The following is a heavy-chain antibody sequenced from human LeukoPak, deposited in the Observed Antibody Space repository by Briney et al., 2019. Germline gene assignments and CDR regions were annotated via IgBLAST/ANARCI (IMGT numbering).Heavy chain of an antibody. V-gene: IGHV3-7*01. CDR2: INQDGSEE. CDR1: GFSISTSG. D-gene: IGHD6-19*01. CDR3: ARTYPGIAKAGTFDY. J-gene: IGHJ4*02. Sequence: GGSLRLSCTVSGFSISTSGMSWVRQAPGKGLEWVANINQDGSEEYYVDSVKGRFTISRDNAKNSLYLQMNSLRAEDTALYYCARTYPGIAKAGTFDYWGQGTLVTVSS.